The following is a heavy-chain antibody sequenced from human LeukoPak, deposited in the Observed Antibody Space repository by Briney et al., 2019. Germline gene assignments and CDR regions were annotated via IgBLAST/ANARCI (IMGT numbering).Heavy chain of an antibody. Sequence: GGSLRLSCAASGFTFSSYWMSWVRQAPGKGLEWVANIKQDGSEKYYVDSVKGRFTISRDNAKNSLYLQMNSLRAEDTAVYYCAREPKGTYYDFWSGYSPRYFDYWGQGTLVTVSS. V-gene: IGHV3-7*01. J-gene: IGHJ4*02. D-gene: IGHD3-3*01. CDR3: AREPKGTYYDFWSGYSPRYFDY. CDR1: GFTFSSYW. CDR2: IKQDGSEK.